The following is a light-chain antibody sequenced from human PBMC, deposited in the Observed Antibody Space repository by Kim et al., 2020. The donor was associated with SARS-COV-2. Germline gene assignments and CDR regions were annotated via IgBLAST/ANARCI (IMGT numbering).Light chain of an antibody. CDR2: DVS. CDR1: SSDVGGYNY. CDR3: SSYTSSNNWV. V-gene: IGLV2-14*01. J-gene: IGLJ3*02. Sequence: QSALTQPASVSGSPGQSITISCTGTSSDVGGYNYVSWYQQHPGKAPKLMIYDVSKRPSGVSNRFSGSKSGNTASLTISGLQAEDGADYYCSSYTSSNNWVFGGGTQLTVL.